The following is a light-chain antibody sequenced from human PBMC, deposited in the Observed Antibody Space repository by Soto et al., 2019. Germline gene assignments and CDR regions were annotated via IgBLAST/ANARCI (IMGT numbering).Light chain of an antibody. J-gene: IGLJ1*01. Sequence: QSALTQPASVSGSPGQSITISCTGTSSDVGGYNYVSWYQQHPGKAPKLMINEVSNRPSGVSNRFSGSKSGNTASLTISGLQAEDEADYYCSSYTSSSTLYVFGTGTQLTVL. CDR1: SSDVGGYNY. V-gene: IGLV2-14*01. CDR3: SSYTSSSTLYV. CDR2: EVS.